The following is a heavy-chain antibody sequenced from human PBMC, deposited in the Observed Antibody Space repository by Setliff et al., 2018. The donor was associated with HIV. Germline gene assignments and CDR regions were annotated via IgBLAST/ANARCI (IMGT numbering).Heavy chain of an antibody. CDR3: AKDKDSYRTFDI. CDR1: GFTFSSYA. CDR2: MSGSSTST. J-gene: IGHJ3*02. V-gene: IGHV3-23*01. Sequence: GSLRLSCAASGFTFSSYAMNWVRQAPGKGLEWVSVMSGSSTSTYYADSVKGRFTISRDSSKNTLYLQMNSLRAEDTAVYYCAKDKDSYRTFDIWGQGTMVTVSS.